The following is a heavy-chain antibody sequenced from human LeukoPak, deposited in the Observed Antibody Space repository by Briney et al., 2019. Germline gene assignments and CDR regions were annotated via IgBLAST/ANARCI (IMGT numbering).Heavy chain of an antibody. D-gene: IGHD5-24*01. CDR1: GYSFPNYW. CDR3: ARRKGDGYNSPFDY. Sequence: GESLKSSCKGSGYSFPNYWIGWVRQMPGQGLEWMGIIYPADSDTRYSPSFQGQVTISADKSINTAYLQWTSLKASDTAMYYCARRKGDGYNSPFDYWGQGTLVTVSS. CDR2: IYPADSDT. J-gene: IGHJ4*02. V-gene: IGHV5-51*01.